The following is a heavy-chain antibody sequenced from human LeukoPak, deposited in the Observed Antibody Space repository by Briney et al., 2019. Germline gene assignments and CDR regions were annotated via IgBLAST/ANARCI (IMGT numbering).Heavy chain of an antibody. CDR2: INHSGST. CDR1: GGSFSGYY. J-gene: IGHJ4*02. Sequence: SETLSLTCAVYGGSFSGYYWSWIRQPPGKGLEWIGEINHSGSTNYNPSLKSRVTISVDTSKNQFSLKLSSVTAADTAVYYCAQPNYYRMTYDYWGQGTLVTASS. V-gene: IGHV4-34*01. CDR3: AQPNYYRMTYDY. D-gene: IGHD3-10*01.